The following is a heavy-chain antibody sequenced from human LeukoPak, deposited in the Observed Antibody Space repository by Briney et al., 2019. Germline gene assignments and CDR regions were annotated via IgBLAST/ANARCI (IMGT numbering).Heavy chain of an antibody. CDR2: IYYSGST. V-gene: IGHV4-30-4*07. Sequence: SQTLSLTCAVSGGSISSGGYSWNWIRQPPGKGLEWIGYIYYSGSTNYNPSLKSRVTISVDTSKNQFSLKLSSVTAADTAVYYCARLRTVAEGTFDYWGQGTLVTVSS. CDR3: ARLRTVAEGTFDY. J-gene: IGHJ4*02. CDR1: GGSISSGGYS. D-gene: IGHD4-23*01.